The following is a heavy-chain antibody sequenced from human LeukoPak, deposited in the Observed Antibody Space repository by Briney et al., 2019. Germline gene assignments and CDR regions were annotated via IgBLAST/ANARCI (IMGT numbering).Heavy chain of an antibody. V-gene: IGHV1-2*06. CDR3: ARSRGPGGYFDY. J-gene: IGHJ4*02. CDR2: INPNSGGT. CDR1: GYTFNGYY. D-gene: IGHD3-10*01. Sequence: APVKVSCKASGYTFNGYYIHWVRQAPGQGLEWMGRINPNSGGTNFAQKFQGRVTMTRDTSINTAYMELSRLRSDDTAVYYCARSRGPGGYFDYWGQGTLVTVSS.